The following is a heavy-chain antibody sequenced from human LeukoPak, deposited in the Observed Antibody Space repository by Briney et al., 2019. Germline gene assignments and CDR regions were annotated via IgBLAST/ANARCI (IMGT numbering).Heavy chain of an antibody. Sequence: GGSLRLSCAASGFTFDDYGMRWVRQAPGKGLEWVSGINWNGGSKYYADSVKGRFTISRDNAKNSLYLQMNSLRAEDTALYHCARAGSSSWFPPDYWGQGTLVTVSS. CDR2: INWNGGSK. CDR3: ARAGSSSWFPPDY. CDR1: GFTFDDYG. D-gene: IGHD6-13*01. V-gene: IGHV3-20*01. J-gene: IGHJ4*02.